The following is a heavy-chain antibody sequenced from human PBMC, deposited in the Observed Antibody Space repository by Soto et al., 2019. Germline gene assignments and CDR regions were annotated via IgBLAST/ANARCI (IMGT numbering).Heavy chain of an antibody. Sequence: SVKVSCKASGGTFSSYAISWVRQAPGQGLEWMGGIIPIFGTANYAQKFQGRVTITADESTSTAYMELSSLRSEDTAVYYCARTYTYYDILTGYYDPHADYYGMDVWGQGTTVTVSS. D-gene: IGHD3-9*01. CDR3: ARTYTYYDILTGYYDPHADYYGMDV. V-gene: IGHV1-69*01. J-gene: IGHJ6*02. CDR1: GGTFSSYA. CDR2: IIPIFGTA.